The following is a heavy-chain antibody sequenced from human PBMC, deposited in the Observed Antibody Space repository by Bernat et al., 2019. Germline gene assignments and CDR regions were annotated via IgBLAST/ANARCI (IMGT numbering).Heavy chain of an antibody. J-gene: IGHJ6*02. Sequence: EVQLVESGGGLVQPGGSLRLSCAASGFTVSSNYMSWVRQAPGKGLEWVSVIYSGGSTYYADSVKGRFTISRDNSKNTLYLQMNSLRAEDTAVYYCARDQFCPALVCYYGMDVWGQGTTVTVSS. CDR2: IYSGGST. CDR1: GFTVSSNY. D-gene: IGHD2-8*01. CDR3: ARDQFCPALVCYYGMDV. V-gene: IGHV3-66*01.